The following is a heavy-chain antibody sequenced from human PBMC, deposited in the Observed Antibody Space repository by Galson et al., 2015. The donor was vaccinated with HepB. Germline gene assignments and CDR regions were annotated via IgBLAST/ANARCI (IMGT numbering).Heavy chain of an antibody. J-gene: IGHJ6*03. Sequence: SLRLSCAASGFTFSSYGMHWVRQAPGKGLEWVAVIWFDGSNKYYGDSVKGRFTISRENTKNTLYLQINSLRAEDTAVYYCARVSGTEDDYYYMDVWGKGTTVTVSS. V-gene: IGHV3-33*01. D-gene: IGHD1-1*01. CDR3: ARVSGTEDDYYYMDV. CDR1: GFTFSSYG. CDR2: IWFDGSNK.